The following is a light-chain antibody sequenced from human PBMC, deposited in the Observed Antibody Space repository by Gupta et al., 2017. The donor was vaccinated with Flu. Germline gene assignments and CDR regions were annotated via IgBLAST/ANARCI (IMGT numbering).Light chain of an antibody. CDR2: DAS. Sequence: VVMTQSPATLSVSPGERATLSCRASQSISSTLAWYQQKPGQAPRLLIYDASTRAAGLPARFSGSGSGTXFTLTIXSLQSEDFAVYYCQQDDTWPYTFGXGTKMEIK. CDR3: QQDDTWPYT. J-gene: IGKJ2*01. V-gene: IGKV3-15*01. CDR1: QSISST.